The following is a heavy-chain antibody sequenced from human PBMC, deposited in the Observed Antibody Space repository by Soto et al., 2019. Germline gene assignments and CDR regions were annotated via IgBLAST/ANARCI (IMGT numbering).Heavy chain of an antibody. D-gene: IGHD3-10*01. V-gene: IGHV3-30*18. CDR2: ISYDGSNK. CDR1: GFTFSSYG. J-gene: IGHJ6*02. Sequence: PGGSLRLSCAASGFTFSSYGMHWVRQAPGKGLDWVAVISYDGSNKYYADSVKGRFTISRDNSKNTLYLQMNSLRAEDTAVYYCAKDRGGGMDVWGQGTTVTVSS. CDR3: AKDRGGGMDV.